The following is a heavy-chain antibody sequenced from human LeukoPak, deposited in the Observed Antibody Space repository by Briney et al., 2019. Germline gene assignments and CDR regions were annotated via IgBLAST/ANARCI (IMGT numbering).Heavy chain of an antibody. J-gene: IGHJ1*01. CDR1: GGSISSYY. V-gene: IGHV4-59*01. CDR2: IYYSGST. CDR3: ARGHCSGGRCFAEYFQH. D-gene: IGHD2-15*01. Sequence: RSSETLSLTCPVSGGSISSYYWSWIRQPPGKGLEWIGYIYYSGSTNYNPSLKSRVTISVDTSKNQFSLKLSSVTAADTAVYYCARGHCSGGRCFAEYFQHWGQGTLVTVSS.